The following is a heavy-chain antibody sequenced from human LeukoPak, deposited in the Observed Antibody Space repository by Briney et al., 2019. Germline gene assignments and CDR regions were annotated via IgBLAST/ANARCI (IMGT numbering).Heavy chain of an antibody. CDR2: IIPIFGTA. J-gene: IGHJ4*02. Sequence: SVKVSCKASGGTFSIYAISWVRQAPGQGLEWMGGIIPIFGTANYAQKFQGRVTITADESTSTAYMELSSLRSEDTAVYYCAREDPDLHYYGSGSYGRWGQGTLVTVSS. D-gene: IGHD3-10*01. CDR1: GGTFSIYA. CDR3: AREDPDLHYYGSGSYGR. V-gene: IGHV1-69*13.